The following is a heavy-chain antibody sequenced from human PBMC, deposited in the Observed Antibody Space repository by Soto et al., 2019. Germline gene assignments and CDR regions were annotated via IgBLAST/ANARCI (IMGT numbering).Heavy chain of an antibody. CDR3: ARGTKITIFGVVIISSMDV. CDR2: IIPMFGTA. V-gene: IGHV1-69*01. J-gene: IGHJ6*02. CDR1: GGTFSRRV. Sequence: CVKVSCRASGGTFSRRVCTWGRQAPGQGLEWMGGIIPMFGTAKYAQKFQGRVTITADESTSTAYMELSSLRSEDTAMYYCARGTKITIFGVVIISSMDVWGQ. D-gene: IGHD3-3*01.